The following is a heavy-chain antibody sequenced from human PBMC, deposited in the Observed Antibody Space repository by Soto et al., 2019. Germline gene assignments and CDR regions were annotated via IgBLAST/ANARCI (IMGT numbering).Heavy chain of an antibody. V-gene: IGHV1-69*13. CDR3: ARDAPVGYCSSTRCYAHFDY. J-gene: IGHJ4*02. CDR1: GGTFSSYA. CDR2: IIPILGTA. Sequence: SVKVSCKASGGTFSSYAISWVRQAPGQGLEWMGGIIPILGTANYAQKFQGRVTITADESTSTAYMELSSLRSEDTAVYYCARDAPVGYCSSTRCYAHFDYWGQGTLVTVSS. D-gene: IGHD2-2*01.